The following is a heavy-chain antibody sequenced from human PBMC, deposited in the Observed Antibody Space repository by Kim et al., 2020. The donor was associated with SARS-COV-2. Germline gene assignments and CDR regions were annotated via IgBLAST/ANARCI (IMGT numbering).Heavy chain of an antibody. CDR3: ARDPRTAAAGTSWWFDP. Sequence: ASVKVSCKASGYTFTSYGISWVRQAPGQGLEWMGWISAYNGNTNYAQKLQGRVTMTTDTSTSTAYMELRSLRSDDTAVYYCARDPRTAAAGTSWWFDPWGQGTLVTVSS. J-gene: IGHJ5*02. CDR2: ISAYNGNT. CDR1: GYTFTSYG. D-gene: IGHD6-13*01. V-gene: IGHV1-18*01.